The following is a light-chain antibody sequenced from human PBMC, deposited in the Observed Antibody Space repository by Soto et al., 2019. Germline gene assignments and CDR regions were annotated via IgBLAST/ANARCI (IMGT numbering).Light chain of an antibody. J-gene: IGKJ1*01. CDR1: QGIDTS. Sequence: ILLTQSPSSLSASVGDRVTITCRASQGIDTSLAWYQQKPGKAPKLLINAVSNFQGGVPSRFSGSGSGTHFTLTISSLQPEDFATYYCQHYNSYSEAFGQGTKVDIK. V-gene: IGKV1-9*01. CDR2: AVS. CDR3: QHYNSYSEA.